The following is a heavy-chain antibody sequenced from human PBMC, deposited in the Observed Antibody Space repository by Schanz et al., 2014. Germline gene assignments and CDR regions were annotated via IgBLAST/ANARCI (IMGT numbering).Heavy chain of an antibody. CDR3: AKGRFGELSAFDI. J-gene: IGHJ3*02. D-gene: IGHD3-10*01. CDR1: GFTFSTSA. V-gene: IGHV3-23*01. CDR2: ILGLASTT. Sequence: EVQLLESGGGLVQPGGSLRLSCAASGFTFSTSAMRWVRQVPGKGLEWVSAILGLASTTYYADSVKGRFTISRDNSKNTLYLQRNSLRAEDAAVYYCAKGRFGELSAFDIWGQGTMVTVSS.